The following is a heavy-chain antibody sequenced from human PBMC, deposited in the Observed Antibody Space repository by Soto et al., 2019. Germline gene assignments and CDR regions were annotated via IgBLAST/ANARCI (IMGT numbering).Heavy chain of an antibody. CDR3: ARSRDSNAWYSLDY. CDR2: INGRGETT. CDR1: GFSFSSSA. D-gene: IGHD6-19*01. V-gene: IGHV3-23*01. Sequence: EVQLLESGGGVVQPGGSLRLSCAASGFSFSSSAMNWVRQAPGGGLERVSSINGRGETTYYKPSVKGRFTISRDSSRDTLYLQMTSLRAEDSALYYCARSRDSNAWYSLDYWGQGTLVTVSS. J-gene: IGHJ4*02.